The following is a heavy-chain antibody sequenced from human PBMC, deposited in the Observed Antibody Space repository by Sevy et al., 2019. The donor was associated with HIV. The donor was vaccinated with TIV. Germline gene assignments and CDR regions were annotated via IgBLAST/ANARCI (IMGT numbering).Heavy chain of an antibody. CDR3: AKDYEFGSGSLMGLFDY. J-gene: IGHJ4*02. D-gene: IGHD3-10*01. V-gene: IGHV3-23*01. CDR2: IRGGGSST. CDR1: GFTFTNYA. Sequence: GGSLRLSCVASGFTFTNYAMSWVRQAPGKGLEWVSAIRGGGSSTYYADSVKGRFTISRDNSKNTVYLQMNSLRAEDTALYYCAKDYEFGSGSLMGLFDYWGQGTWSPSPQ.